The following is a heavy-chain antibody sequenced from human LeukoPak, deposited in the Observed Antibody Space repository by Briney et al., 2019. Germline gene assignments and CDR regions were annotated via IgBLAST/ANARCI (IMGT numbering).Heavy chain of an antibody. D-gene: IGHD6-19*01. J-gene: IGHJ5*02. Sequence: PSETLSLTCAVYGGSFSGYYWSWIRQPPGKGLEWIGEINHGGSTNYNPSLKSRVTISVDTSKNQFSLKLSSVTAADTAVYYCARWVWQRVAVAAAPLYNWFDPWGQGTLVTVSS. V-gene: IGHV4-34*01. CDR1: GGSFSGYY. CDR2: INHGGST. CDR3: ARWVWQRVAVAAAPLYNWFDP.